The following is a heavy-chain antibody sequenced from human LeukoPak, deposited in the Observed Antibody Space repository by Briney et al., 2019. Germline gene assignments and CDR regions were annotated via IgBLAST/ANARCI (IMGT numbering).Heavy chain of an antibody. Sequence: VASVKVSCKASGYTFTSYGISWVRQAPGQGLEWMGGINGGSGRTKYLQKLQGRVTITRDTSANTAFMELSSLRSEDTAVYYCARESGRYQDFFENWGQGTLVTVSS. D-gene: IGHD1-26*01. V-gene: IGHV1-3*01. CDR2: INGGSGRT. CDR1: GYTFTSYG. CDR3: ARESGRYQDFFEN. J-gene: IGHJ4*02.